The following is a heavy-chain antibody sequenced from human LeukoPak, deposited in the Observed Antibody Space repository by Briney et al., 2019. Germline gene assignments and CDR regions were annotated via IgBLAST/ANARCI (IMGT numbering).Heavy chain of an antibody. J-gene: IGHJ4*02. D-gene: IGHD6-19*01. Sequence: PSETLSLTCTVSGGSISSYYWSWIRQPPGKGLEWIGYIYCSGSTNYNPSLKSRVTISVDTSKNQFSLKLSSVTAADTAVYYCARRRSVAGTGIFDYWGQGTLVTVSS. CDR2: IYCSGST. V-gene: IGHV4-59*01. CDR3: ARRRSVAGTGIFDY. CDR1: GGSISSYY.